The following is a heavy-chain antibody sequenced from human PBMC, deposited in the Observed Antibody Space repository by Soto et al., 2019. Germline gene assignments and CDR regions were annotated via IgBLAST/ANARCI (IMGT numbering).Heavy chain of an antibody. J-gene: IGHJ4*02. CDR2: ISYDGSD. D-gene: IGHD1-1*01. CDR3: ARRWNYYLDF. CDR1: GFPFREFG. V-gene: IGHV3-33*05. Sequence: QMQLVESGGGVVQPGRSLRLSCVASGFPFREFGMHWVRQAPGKGLEWVALISYDGSDYADSVKGLFTISRDDSRDTLFLHMDNLSPDDTGVYYCARRWNYYLDFWGQGTLVAVSS.